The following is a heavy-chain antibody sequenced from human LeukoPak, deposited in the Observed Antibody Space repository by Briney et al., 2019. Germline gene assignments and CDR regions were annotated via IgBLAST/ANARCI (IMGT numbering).Heavy chain of an antibody. CDR2: IYYSGST. V-gene: IGHV4-39*01. D-gene: IGHD1-7*01. J-gene: IGHJ4*02. CDR3: ARRTLGLPFDY. CDR1: GGSISSSSFY. Sequence: PSETLSLTCTVSGGSISSSSFYWGWIRQPPGKGLEWIRSIYYSGSTYYNPSLKSRVTISVDTSKNQFSLKLSFVTAADTAVYYCARRTLGLPFDYWGQGTLVTVSS.